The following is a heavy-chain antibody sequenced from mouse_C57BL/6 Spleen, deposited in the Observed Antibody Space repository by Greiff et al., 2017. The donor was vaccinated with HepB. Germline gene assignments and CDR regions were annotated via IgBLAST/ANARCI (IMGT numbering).Heavy chain of an antibody. Sequence: QVQLQQPGAELVKPGASVKMSCKASGYTFTSYWITWVKQRPGQGLEWIGDIYPGSGSTNYNEKFKSKATLTVDTSSSTAYMQLSSLTSEDSAVYYCARSTMIREYAMDYWGQGTSVTVSS. CDR3: ARSTMIREYAMDY. CDR2: IYPGSGST. CDR1: GYTFTSYW. D-gene: IGHD2-4*01. V-gene: IGHV1-55*01. J-gene: IGHJ4*01.